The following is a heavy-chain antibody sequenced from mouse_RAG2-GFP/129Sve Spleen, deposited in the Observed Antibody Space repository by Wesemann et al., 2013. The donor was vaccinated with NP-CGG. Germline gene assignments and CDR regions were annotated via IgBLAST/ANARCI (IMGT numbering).Heavy chain of an antibody. J-gene: IGHJ3*01. V-gene: IGHV1S137*01. CDR2: ISTYYGDA. CDR1: GYTFTDYA. CDR3: ARTGDYTWFAY. D-gene: IGHD2-4*01. Sequence: QVQLQQSGAELVRPGVSVKISCKGSGYTFTDYAMHWVKQSHSKSLEWIGVISTYYGDASYNQKFKGKATMTVDKSSSTAYMELARLTSEDSAIYYCARTGDYTWFAYWGQGTLVTVSA.